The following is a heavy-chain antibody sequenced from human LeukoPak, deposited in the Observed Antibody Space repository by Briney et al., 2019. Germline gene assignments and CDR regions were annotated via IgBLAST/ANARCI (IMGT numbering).Heavy chain of an antibody. Sequence: PGRSLRLSCAASGFTFSSYAMSWVRQAPGKGLEWVSAISGSGGSTYYADSVKGRFTISRDNSKNTLYLQMNSLRAEDTAVYYCAKDPPRDTAKSRHDDWGQGTLVTVSS. CDR2: ISGSGGST. CDR1: GFTFSSYA. CDR3: AKDPPRDTAKSRHDD. D-gene: IGHD5-18*01. V-gene: IGHV3-23*01. J-gene: IGHJ4*02.